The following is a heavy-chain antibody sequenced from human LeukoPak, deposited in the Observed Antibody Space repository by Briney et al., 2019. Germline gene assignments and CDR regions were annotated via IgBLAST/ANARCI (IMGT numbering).Heavy chain of an antibody. CDR1: GGSFSGFY. D-gene: IGHD5-24*01. CDR2: IKHGGIT. CDR3: ARGLGEGYPDY. V-gene: IGHV4-34*01. Sequence: SETLSLTCAVPGGSFSGFYWTWVRQPPGKELEWIGEIKHGGITKYHPSLNSRVTMSEDTSNNQLSLKLTSVTAADTAVYYCARGLGEGYPDYWGPGTLVTVSS. J-gene: IGHJ4*02.